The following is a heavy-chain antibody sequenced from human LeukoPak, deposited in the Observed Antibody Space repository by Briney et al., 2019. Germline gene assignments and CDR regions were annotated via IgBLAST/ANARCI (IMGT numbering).Heavy chain of an antibody. CDR2: IIGIFCSG. J-gene: IGHJ3*02. CDR1: GGTCSSYA. D-gene: IGHD2-2*01. Sequence: SVTVSFKAAGGTCSSYASSWVRQAPGQAPEWGVGIIGIFCSGSYTQKFQGRVTSAAVESKSSANMELSRLSSVNTAVYSVAYPGPRYCSSTSCYGDTLDIWGQGTMFTVSS. V-gene: IGHV1-69*13. CDR3: AYPGPRYCSSTSCYGDTLDI.